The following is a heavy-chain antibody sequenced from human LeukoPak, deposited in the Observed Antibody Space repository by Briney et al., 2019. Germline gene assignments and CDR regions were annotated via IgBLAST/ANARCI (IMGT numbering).Heavy chain of an antibody. CDR1: GYTFTCYY. J-gene: IGHJ4*02. V-gene: IGHV1-2*02. Sequence: ASVKVSCKASGYTFTCYYIHWVRQAPGQGPEWMGWINTNSGGTNYVQKFQGRVTMTRDTSISTANMELSRLTSDDTAVYYCARGLAVVPPFDFWGQGTLVTVSS. CDR3: ARGLAVVPPFDF. CDR2: INTNSGGT. D-gene: IGHD3-22*01.